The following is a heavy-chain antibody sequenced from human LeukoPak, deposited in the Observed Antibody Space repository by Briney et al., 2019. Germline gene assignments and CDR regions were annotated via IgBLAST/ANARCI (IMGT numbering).Heavy chain of an antibody. J-gene: IGHJ4*02. D-gene: IGHD6-6*01. CDR1: GGSISSYY. Sequence: SETLSLTCTVSGGSISSYYWSWIRQPPGKGLEWIGYIYYSGSTNYNPSLKSRVTISVDTSKNQFSLKLSSVTAADTAVYDCARAGQLRRGEYYFDCWGQGTLVTVSS. CDR3: ARAGQLRRGEYYFDC. CDR2: IYYSGST. V-gene: IGHV4-59*01.